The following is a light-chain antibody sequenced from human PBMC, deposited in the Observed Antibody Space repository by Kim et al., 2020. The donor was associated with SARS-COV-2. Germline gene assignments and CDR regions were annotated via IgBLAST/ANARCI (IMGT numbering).Light chain of an antibody. Sequence: DIQMTQSPSSLSASVGDRVTITCRASQSISSYLNWYQQKPGKAPKLLIYAASSLQSGVPSRFSGSGSGTDFTLTISSLKPEDFATYYSQQSYSTPWTFGQGTKVDIK. J-gene: IGKJ1*01. CDR3: QQSYSTPWT. V-gene: IGKV1-39*01. CDR1: QSISSY. CDR2: AAS.